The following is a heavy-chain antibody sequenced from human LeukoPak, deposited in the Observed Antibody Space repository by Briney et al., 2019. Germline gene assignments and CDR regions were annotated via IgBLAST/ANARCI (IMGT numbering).Heavy chain of an antibody. Sequence: GGSLRLSCAASGFTFSSYWMSWVRQAPGKGLEWVANIKQDGSEKYYVDSVKGRFTISRDNAKNSLYLQMNSLRAEDTAVYYCARDVFGWQPQYAFDIWGQGTMVTVSS. V-gene: IGHV3-7*01. D-gene: IGHD3-16*01. J-gene: IGHJ3*02. CDR2: IKQDGSEK. CDR3: ARDVFGWQPQYAFDI. CDR1: GFTFSSYW.